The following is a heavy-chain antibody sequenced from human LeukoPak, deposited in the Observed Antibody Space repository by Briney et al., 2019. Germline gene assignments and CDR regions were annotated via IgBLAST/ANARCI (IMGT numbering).Heavy chain of an antibody. V-gene: IGHV1-2*02. CDR1: GYTFTGYY. CDR2: MNPNSGDT. J-gene: IGHJ4*02. CDR3: ARDADVGYYDSSGQGPFDY. Sequence: GASVKVSCKSTGYTFTGYYMHWVRQATGQGLEWMGWMNPNSGDTNYAQKFQGRVTMARDTSISTGYMELSRLRSDDTAVYYCARDADVGYYDSSGQGPFDYWGQGTLVTVSS. D-gene: IGHD3-22*01.